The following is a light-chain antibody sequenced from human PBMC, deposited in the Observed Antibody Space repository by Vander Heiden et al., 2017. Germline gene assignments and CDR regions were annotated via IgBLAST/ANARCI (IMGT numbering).Light chain of an antibody. CDR2: RKN. V-gene: IGLV1-47*01. Sequence: SVLTQPPSASGPPRQSVTISCSGSSSHIGSNYVYWYQQLPGAAPKLLIYRKNQRPSGVPDRFSGSKSGTSASLAISGLRSEDEADYYCAAWDDSLSGVVFGGGTKLTVL. J-gene: IGLJ2*01. CDR1: SSHIGSNY. CDR3: AAWDDSLSGVV.